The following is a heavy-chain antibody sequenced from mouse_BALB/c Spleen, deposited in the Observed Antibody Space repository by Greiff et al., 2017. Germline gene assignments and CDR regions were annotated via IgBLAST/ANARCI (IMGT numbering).Heavy chain of an antibody. V-gene: IGHV5-17*02. D-gene: IGHD2-14*01. Sequence: EVKVVESGGGLVQPGGSRKLSCAASGFTFSSFGMHWVRQAPEKGLEWVAYISSGSSTIYYADTVKGRFTISRDNPKNTLFLQMTSLRSEDTAMYYCARGYDNYFDYWGQGTTLTVSS. CDR2: ISSGSSTI. CDR3: ARGYDNYFDY. J-gene: IGHJ2*01. CDR1: GFTFSSFG.